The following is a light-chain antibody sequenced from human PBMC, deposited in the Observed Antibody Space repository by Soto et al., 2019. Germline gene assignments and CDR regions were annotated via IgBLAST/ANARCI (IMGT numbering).Light chain of an antibody. V-gene: IGKV1-9*01. J-gene: IGKJ3*01. CDR2: ATS. Sequence: DIQLTQSPSFLSASVGDRIAITCRAGQDVGHSLAWYQQKPGKSPKLLIHATSTLQGGVPSRFSGGGSGTEFTLTISNLQPEDFATYFCQQLKSSPFTFGPGTKVDIK. CDR1: QDVGHS. CDR3: QQLKSSPFT.